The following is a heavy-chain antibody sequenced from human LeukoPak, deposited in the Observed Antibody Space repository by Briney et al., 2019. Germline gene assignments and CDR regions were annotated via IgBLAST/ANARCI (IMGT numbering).Heavy chain of an antibody. Sequence: GGSLRLSCAASGFTFKTHAMHWVRQAPGKGLEWVALISYDGTNEYYEDSVQGRFTISRDNSKNTLYLQMNSLRAEDAAVYYCAKDLSQISPRYYFDSWGQGTLVTVSS. CDR2: ISYDGTNE. V-gene: IGHV3-33*06. D-gene: IGHD3-3*02. CDR1: GFTFKTHA. J-gene: IGHJ4*02. CDR3: AKDLSQISPRYYFDS.